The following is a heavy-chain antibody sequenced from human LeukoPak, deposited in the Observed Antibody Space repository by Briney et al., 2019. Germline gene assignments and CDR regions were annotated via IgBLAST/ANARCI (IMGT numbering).Heavy chain of an antibody. J-gene: IGHJ5*02. CDR3: ARAIASSGRRRGWFDP. Sequence: SETLSLTCTVSGGSISSYYWSWIRQPPGKGLEWIGYIYYSGSTNYNPSLKSRVTISVDTSKNQFSLKLSSVTAADTAVYYCARAIASSGRRRGWFDPWGQGTLVTVSS. CDR2: IYYSGST. D-gene: IGHD1-26*01. V-gene: IGHV4-59*08. CDR1: GGSISSYY.